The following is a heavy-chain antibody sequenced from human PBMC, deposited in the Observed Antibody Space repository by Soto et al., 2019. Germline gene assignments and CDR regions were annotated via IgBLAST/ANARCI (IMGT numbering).Heavy chain of an antibody. J-gene: IGHJ4*02. Sequence: QVQLAESGGGVVQPGRSLRLSCAATGFTFSNYGMHWVRQAPGKGLEWVAVILKDGSDQKYADSMKGRFTISRDNSENTLYLHMNSLRAEDTAVYYCARDDYSPGNAFDYWGQGTLVTVSS. CDR2: ILKDGSDQ. CDR3: ARDDYSPGNAFDY. V-gene: IGHV3-33*01. D-gene: IGHD3-16*01. CDR1: GFTFSNYG.